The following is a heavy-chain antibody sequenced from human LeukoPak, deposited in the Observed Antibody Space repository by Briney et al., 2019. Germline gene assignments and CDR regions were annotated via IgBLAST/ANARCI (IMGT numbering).Heavy chain of an antibody. D-gene: IGHD3-10*01. CDR1: GFTFSNYI. V-gene: IGHV3-21*01. CDR2: ISSSSRYI. CDR3: ARVTGFDY. Sequence: GESLRLSCAASGFTFSNYIMNWVRQAPGKGLEWVSSISSSSRYIYDGESVKGRFTISRDNAKNSLYLQMNSLRAEDTAVYYCARVTGFDYWGQGTLVTVSS. J-gene: IGHJ4*02.